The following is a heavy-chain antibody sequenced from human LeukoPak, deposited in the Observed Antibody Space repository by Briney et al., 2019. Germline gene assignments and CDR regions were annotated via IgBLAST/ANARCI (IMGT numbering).Heavy chain of an antibody. D-gene: IGHD3-10*01. CDR1: GGSISRYY. J-gene: IGHJ5*02. CDR2: IYGSGST. Sequence: SETLSLTCTVSGGSISRYYWSWIRQPAGKGLQWIGRIYGSGSTTYNPSLKSRLTMSVDTSKNQFSLKLSSTAAADTAIYYCARDSGTTGEVKFDPWGQGTLVTVSS. V-gene: IGHV4-4*07. CDR3: ARDSGTTGEVKFDP.